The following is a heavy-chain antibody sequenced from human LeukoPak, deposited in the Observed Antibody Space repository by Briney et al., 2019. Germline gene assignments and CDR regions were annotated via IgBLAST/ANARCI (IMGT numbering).Heavy chain of an antibody. CDR1: GGSISSYY. D-gene: IGHD3-3*01. Sequence: PSETLSLTCTVSGGSISSYYWSWIRQPPGKGLEWIGYIYYSGSTNYNPSLTSRVTISLDTSKNQFSQKLSSVTAADTAVYYCARRRGNFWSDYYAFDYWGLGTLVTISS. CDR3: ARRRGNFWSDYYAFDY. V-gene: IGHV4-59*08. J-gene: IGHJ4*02. CDR2: IYYSGST.